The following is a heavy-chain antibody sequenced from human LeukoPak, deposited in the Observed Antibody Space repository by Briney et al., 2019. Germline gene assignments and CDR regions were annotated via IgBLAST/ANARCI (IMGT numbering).Heavy chain of an antibody. J-gene: IGHJ4*02. Sequence: SETLSLTCTVSGGSIRSYYWGWIRQPPGKGLEWIGYIYYSGSTNYNPSLKSRVTISVDTSKNQFSLRLSSVTAADTAVYCCARVGSSGWSFDYWGQGTLVTVSS. CDR2: IYYSGST. V-gene: IGHV4-59*01. D-gene: IGHD6-19*01. CDR1: GGSIRSYY. CDR3: ARVGSSGWSFDY.